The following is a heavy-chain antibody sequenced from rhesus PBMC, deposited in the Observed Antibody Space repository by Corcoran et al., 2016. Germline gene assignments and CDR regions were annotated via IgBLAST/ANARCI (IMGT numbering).Heavy chain of an antibody. CDR3: ARVYWQLVDY. V-gene: IGHV4-106*01. D-gene: IGHD6-13*01. CDR2: IYGSGGGT. J-gene: IGHJ4*01. CDR1: GGSISDDYY. Sequence: QVQLQESGPGLVKPSETLSLTCAVSGGSISDDYYWSWIRQPPGKGLEWIGYIYGSGGGTNYNPALKNRVTISIDTSKNQFSLKLSSVTAADTAVYYCARVYWQLVDYWGQGVLVTVSS.